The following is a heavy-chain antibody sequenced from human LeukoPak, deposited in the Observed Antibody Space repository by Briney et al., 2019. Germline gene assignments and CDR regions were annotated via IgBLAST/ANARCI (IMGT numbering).Heavy chain of an antibody. V-gene: IGHV3-23*01. CDR1: GFTFDDYA. J-gene: IGHJ4*02. CDR2: ISGSGLST. D-gene: IGHD6-19*01. CDR3: AKDQGIAVAGTDY. Sequence: GGSLRLSCAVSGFTFDDYAMSWVRQAPGEGLEWVSTISGSGLSTYYAESLKGRFTISRDNSKNTLYLQMNSLRVEDTAIYYCAKDQGIAVAGTDYWGQGTLVTVSS.